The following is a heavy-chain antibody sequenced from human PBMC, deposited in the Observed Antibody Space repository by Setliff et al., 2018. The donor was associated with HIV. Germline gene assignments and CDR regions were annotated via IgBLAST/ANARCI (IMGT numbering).Heavy chain of an antibody. D-gene: IGHD6-19*01. CDR1: GASISSFY. CDR3: ARLNQQWLVRDSGSNWFDP. CDR2: IYYSGST. V-gene: IGHV4-59*08. Sequence: SETLSLTCTVSGASISSFYWSWIRQPPGKGLDWIGYIYYSGSTNYNPSLKSRVTMSVETSKNRFSLKLNSVTAADTAVYYCARLNQQWLVRDSGSNWFDPWGQGILVTVSS. J-gene: IGHJ5*02.